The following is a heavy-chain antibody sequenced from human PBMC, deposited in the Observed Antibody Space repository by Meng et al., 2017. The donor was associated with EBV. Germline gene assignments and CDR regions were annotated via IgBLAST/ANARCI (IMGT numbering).Heavy chain of an antibody. CDR3: ARRSLDYYDSSGFDY. Sequence: QWRRQESGPGLVKPSGTLSPTCAVSGGSISSSNWWSWVRQPPGKGLEWIGEIYHSGSTNYNPSLKSRVTISVDKSKNQFSLKLSSVTAADTAVYYCARRSLDYYDSSGFDYWGQGTLVTVSS. CDR2: IYHSGST. V-gene: IGHV4-4*02. D-gene: IGHD3-22*01. CDR1: GGSISSSNW. J-gene: IGHJ4*02.